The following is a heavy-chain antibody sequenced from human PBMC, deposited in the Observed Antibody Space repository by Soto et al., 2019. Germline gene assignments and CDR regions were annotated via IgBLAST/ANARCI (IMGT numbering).Heavy chain of an antibody. Sequence: EVQLVESGGGSVQPGGSLRLSCAASGFTFNIYDMHWVRQAKGKGLEWVSAIGINADTYYGDSVRGRFIISRENAENSFFLQMNSLRAEDTAVYYCATGGPAYGRFLESWGQGILVTVSS. J-gene: IGHJ4*02. CDR3: ATGGPAYGRFLES. CDR1: GFTFNIYD. CDR2: IGINADT. V-gene: IGHV3-13*01. D-gene: IGHD3-3*01.